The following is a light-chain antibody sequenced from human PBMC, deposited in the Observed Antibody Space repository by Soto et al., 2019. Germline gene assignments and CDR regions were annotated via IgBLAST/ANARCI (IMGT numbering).Light chain of an antibody. V-gene: IGKV3-20*01. CDR3: QQYNHWPIT. CDR1: QSVSSSY. CDR2: GAS. J-gene: IGKJ5*01. Sequence: EIVLTQSPGTLSLSPGERATLSCRASQSVSSSYLAWYQQKPGQAPRLLIYGASSRATGIPDRFSGSGSGTDFTLTISRLEPEDFAVYSCQQYNHWPITFGQGTRLEIK.